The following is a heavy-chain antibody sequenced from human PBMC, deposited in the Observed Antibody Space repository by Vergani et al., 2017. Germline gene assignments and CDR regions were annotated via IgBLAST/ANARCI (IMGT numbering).Heavy chain of an antibody. J-gene: IGHJ5*02. CDR1: GGSISSSSYY. V-gene: IGHV4-39*07. D-gene: IGHD2-15*01. Sequence: QLQLQESGPGLVKPSETLSLTCTVSGGSISSSSYYWGWIRQPPGKGLEWIGEINHSGSTNYNPSLKSRVTISVDTSKNQFSLKLSSVTAADTAVYYCARVDPICSGGSCHYNWFDPWGQGTLVTVSS. CDR2: INHSGST. CDR3: ARVDPICSGGSCHYNWFDP.